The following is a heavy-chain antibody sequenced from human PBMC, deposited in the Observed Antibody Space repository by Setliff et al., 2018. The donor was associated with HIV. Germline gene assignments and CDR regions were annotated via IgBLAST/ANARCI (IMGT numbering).Heavy chain of an antibody. D-gene: IGHD3-9*01. Sequence: VKVSCTASGYTFTSYYIHWVRQAPGQGLEWMGEINPSGGSTSYSEKFRGRATMTRDTSRSTVYMELSSLRFDDTAVYYCARVPILRYASPVDMWGQGTLVTVS. V-gene: IGHV1-46*01. CDR1: GYTFTSYY. CDR3: ARVPILRYASPVDM. CDR2: INPSGGST. J-gene: IGHJ4*02.